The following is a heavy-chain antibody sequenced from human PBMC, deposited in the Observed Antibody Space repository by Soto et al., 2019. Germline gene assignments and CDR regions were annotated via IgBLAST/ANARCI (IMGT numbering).Heavy chain of an antibody. CDR2: MNPNSGNT. CDR3: ARGLGLYSISWYSWLQPTRQKPYYYYMDV. CDR1: GYTFTSYD. D-gene: IGHD6-13*01. Sequence: ASVKVSCKASGYTFTSYDINWVRQATGQGLEWMGWMNPNSGNTGYAQKFQGRVTMTRNTSISTAYMELGSLRSEDTAVYYCARGLGLYSISWYSWLQPTRQKPYYYYMDVWGKGTTVTVSS. J-gene: IGHJ6*03. V-gene: IGHV1-8*01.